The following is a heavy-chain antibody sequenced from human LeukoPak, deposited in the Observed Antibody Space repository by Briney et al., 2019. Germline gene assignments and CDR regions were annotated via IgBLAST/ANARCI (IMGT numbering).Heavy chain of an antibody. CDR2: INWNGGST. J-gene: IGHJ3*02. Sequence: GGPLRLSCAASGFTFDDYGMSWVRQAPGKGLEWVSGINWNGGSTGYADSVKGRFTISRDNAKNSLYLQMNSLRAEDTALYYCAREYYYASSGYSRGTFDIWGQGTMVTVSS. CDR1: GFTFDDYG. D-gene: IGHD3-22*01. V-gene: IGHV3-20*04. CDR3: AREYYYASSGYSRGTFDI.